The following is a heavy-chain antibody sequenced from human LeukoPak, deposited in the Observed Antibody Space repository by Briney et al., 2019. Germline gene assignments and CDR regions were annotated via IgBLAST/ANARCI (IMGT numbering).Heavy chain of an antibody. CDR1: GGSISSYY. CDR3: ARAVSGVRSGCYFDY. CDR2: IYYSGST. V-gene: IGHV4-59*01. D-gene: IGHD6-19*01. Sequence: KSSETLSLTCSVSGGSISSYYWSWIRQPPGKGLEWIGYIYYSGSTNYNPSLKSRVTISVDTPKNQFSLKLSSVTAADTAVYYCARAVSGVRSGCYFDYWGQGTLVTVSS. J-gene: IGHJ4*02.